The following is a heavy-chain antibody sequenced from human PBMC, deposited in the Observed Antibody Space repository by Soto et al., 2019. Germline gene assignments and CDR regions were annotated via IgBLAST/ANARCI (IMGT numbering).Heavy chain of an antibody. CDR3: ARDEELWFGASYAFDI. CDR2: IWYDGSNK. V-gene: IGHV3-33*01. J-gene: IGHJ3*02. D-gene: IGHD3-10*01. CDR1: GFTFSSYG. Sequence: QVQLVESGGGVVQPGRSLRLSCAASGFTFSSYGMHWVRQAPGKGLEWVAVIWYDGSNKYYADSVKGRFTISRDNSKNTLYLQMNSLRAEDTAEYYCARDEELWFGASYAFDIWGQGTMVTVSS.